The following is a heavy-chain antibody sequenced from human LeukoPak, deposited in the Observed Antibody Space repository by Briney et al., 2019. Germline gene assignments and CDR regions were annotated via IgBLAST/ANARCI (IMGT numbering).Heavy chain of an antibody. CDR2: INYSGT. J-gene: IGHJ5*02. D-gene: IGHD1-14*01. CDR3: AKTLGTSDGLGWFDP. Sequence: SETLSLTCTVSAGSISHYHWSWIRHPPGKGLEWIGYINYSGTNYTPSLNSRVTISLDTSKNQFSLKLSSVTVADTAVYYCAKTLGTSDGLGWFDPWGREAWSPSPQ. V-gene: IGHV4-59*01. CDR1: AGSISHYH.